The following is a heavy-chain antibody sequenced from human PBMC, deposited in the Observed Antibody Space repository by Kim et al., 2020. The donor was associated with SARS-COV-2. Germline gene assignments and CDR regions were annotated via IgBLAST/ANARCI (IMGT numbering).Heavy chain of an antibody. CDR2: IYYSDST. CDR3: ARGVYYGSGSYRYFDS. D-gene: IGHD3-10*01. J-gene: IGHJ4*02. V-gene: IGHV4-31*03. CDR1: GGSISSGGFY. Sequence: SETLSLTCTVSGGSISSGGFYWSWIRQHPGKGLEWIGYIYYSDSTYYNPSLKSRVTISIDTSKNQFSLKVSSVTAADTAVYYCARGVYYGSGSYRYFDSWGQETLVTVSS.